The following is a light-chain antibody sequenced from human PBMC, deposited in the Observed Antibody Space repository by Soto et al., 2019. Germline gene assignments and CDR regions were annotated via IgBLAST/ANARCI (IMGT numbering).Light chain of an antibody. Sequence: EIVMTQCPATLSVSPGERATLSCRASQSVSSNLAWYQQKPGQAPRLLIYGASTRATGIPARFSGSGSGTEFTLTISSLQSEDFAVYYCQHYNNWPPWTFGQGTKVDIK. V-gene: IGKV3-15*01. J-gene: IGKJ1*01. CDR3: QHYNNWPPWT. CDR2: GAS. CDR1: QSVSSN.